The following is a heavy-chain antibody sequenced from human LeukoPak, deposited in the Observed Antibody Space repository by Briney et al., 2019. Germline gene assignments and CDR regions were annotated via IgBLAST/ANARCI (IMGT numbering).Heavy chain of an antibody. CDR3: ARDLVGSSSWTDAFDI. D-gene: IGHD6-13*01. V-gene: IGHV3-48*03. CDR2: ISSSGSTI. J-gene: IGHJ3*02. CDR1: GFTFNSYE. Sequence: GGSLRLSCAASGFTFNSYEMNWVRQAPGKGLEWVSYISSSGSTIYYADSVKGRFTISRDNAKNSLYLQMNSLRAEDTALYYCARDLVGSSSWTDAFDIWGQGTMVTVSS.